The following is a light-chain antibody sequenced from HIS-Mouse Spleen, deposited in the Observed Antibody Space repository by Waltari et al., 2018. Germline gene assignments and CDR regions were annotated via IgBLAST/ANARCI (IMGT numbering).Light chain of an antibody. Sequence: SYELTQPPSVSVSPGQKARITCSGDALPKKYAYWYQQKSGQAHVLVIYEDSKRPSGIPERFSGSSSGTMATLTISGAQVEDEADYYCYSTDSSGNHRVFGGGTKLTVL. CDR3: YSTDSSGNHRV. CDR1: ALPKKY. J-gene: IGLJ2*01. V-gene: IGLV3-10*01. CDR2: EDS.